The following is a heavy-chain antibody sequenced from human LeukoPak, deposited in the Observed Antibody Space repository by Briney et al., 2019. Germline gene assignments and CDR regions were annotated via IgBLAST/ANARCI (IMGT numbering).Heavy chain of an antibody. Sequence: SETLSLTCAVFGGSFSGYCWSWSRQPPGKGLEWIGEINHSGSTNYNPSLKSRVTISVDTSKNQFSLKLSSVTAADTAVYYCAREYYYDSSGYFYWGQGTLVTVSS. V-gene: IGHV4-34*01. CDR2: INHSGST. CDR3: AREYYYDSSGYFY. J-gene: IGHJ4*02. D-gene: IGHD3-22*01. CDR1: GGSFSGYC.